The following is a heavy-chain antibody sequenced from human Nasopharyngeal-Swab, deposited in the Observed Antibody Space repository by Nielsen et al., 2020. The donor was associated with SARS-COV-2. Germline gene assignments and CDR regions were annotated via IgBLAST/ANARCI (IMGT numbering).Heavy chain of an antibody. V-gene: IGHV4-34*01. CDR1: GGSFSGYY. J-gene: IGHJ6*02. Sequence: SETLSLTCAVYGGSFSGYYWSWIRQPPGKGLEWIGEINHSGSTNYNPSLKSRVTISVDTSKNQFSLKLNSVTAADTAVYYCASLLNSILTGYYYYYYGMDVWGQGTTVTVSS. CDR2: INHSGST. CDR3: ASLLNSILTGYYYYYYGMDV. D-gene: IGHD3-9*01.